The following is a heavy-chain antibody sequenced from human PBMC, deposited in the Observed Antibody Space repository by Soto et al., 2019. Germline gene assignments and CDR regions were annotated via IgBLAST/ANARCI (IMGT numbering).Heavy chain of an antibody. J-gene: IGHJ4*02. Sequence: QVPLVQSGTEVKKPGSSVKVSCKASGGTFRNYPINWVRQAPGQGLEWMGSIFPLTDIPDYAQKFQARLTIPADKSTSTAYMELSSLTSDDTAMYFCARGPLVVLNYFESWGQGSLVTVSS. CDR1: GGTFRNYP. CDR2: IFPLTDIP. CDR3: ARGPLVVLNYFES. V-gene: IGHV1-69*02.